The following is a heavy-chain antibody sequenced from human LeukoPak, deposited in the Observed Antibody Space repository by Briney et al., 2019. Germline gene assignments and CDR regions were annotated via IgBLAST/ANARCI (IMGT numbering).Heavy chain of an antibody. D-gene: IGHD2-15*01. CDR2: IYYSGST. V-gene: IGHV4-59*01. Sequence: PSETLSLTCTVSGGSISSYYWSWIRQPPGKGLEWIGYIYYSGSTNYNPSLKSRVTISVDTSKNQFSLKLSSVTAADTAVYYCARDCSGGSCYGRSWFDRWGQGTLVTVSS. J-gene: IGHJ5*02. CDR3: ARDCSGGSCYGRSWFDR. CDR1: GGSISSYY.